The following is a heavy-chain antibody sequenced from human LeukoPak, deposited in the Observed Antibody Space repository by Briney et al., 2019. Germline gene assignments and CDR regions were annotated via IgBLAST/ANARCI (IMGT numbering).Heavy chain of an antibody. J-gene: IGHJ4*02. Sequence: ASVRVSCKASGYTFTSYAISWVRQAPGQGLEWMGWFSAYNGNTNYAQKLQGRVTVTTDTSTSTAYMELRNLRFDDTAVYYCARDGTSTDDYWGQGTLVTVSS. CDR2: FSAYNGNT. CDR1: GYTFTSYA. CDR3: ARDGTSTDDY. V-gene: IGHV1-18*01. D-gene: IGHD2-2*01.